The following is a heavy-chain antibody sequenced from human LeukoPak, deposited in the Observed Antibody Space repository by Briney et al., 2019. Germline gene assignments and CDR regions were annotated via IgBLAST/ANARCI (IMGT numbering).Heavy chain of an antibody. Sequence: GGSLRLSCAASGSTFSSYAMNWVRQAPGKGLEWVSAISGSGGSTYYADSVKGRFTISRDNSKNTLYLQMNSLRAEDTAVYYCAKDPHYYGSGSFDYWGQGTLVTVSS. D-gene: IGHD3-10*01. J-gene: IGHJ4*02. CDR1: GSTFSSYA. V-gene: IGHV3-23*01. CDR3: AKDPHYYGSGSFDY. CDR2: ISGSGGST.